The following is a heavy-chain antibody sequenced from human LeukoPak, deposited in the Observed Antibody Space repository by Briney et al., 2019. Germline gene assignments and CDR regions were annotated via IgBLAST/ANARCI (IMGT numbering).Heavy chain of an antibody. CDR1: GFTFSRYA. V-gene: IGHV3-30-3*01. CDR2: ISSDGSNK. CDR3: AKGFDY. J-gene: IGHJ4*02. Sequence: GGSLRLSCAASGFTFSRYALHWVRQAPGKGLEWVAVISSDGSNKYYAGSVEGRFTISRDNYNNTLLLQMNSLRAEDTAVYYCAKGFDYWGQGTLVTVSS.